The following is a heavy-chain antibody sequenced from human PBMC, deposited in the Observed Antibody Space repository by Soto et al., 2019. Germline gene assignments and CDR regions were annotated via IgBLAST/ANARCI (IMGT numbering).Heavy chain of an antibody. CDR3: AKDRVESGLGEIDY. CDR1: GFSFSNNG. J-gene: IGHJ4*02. CDR2: ISYDGSKK. V-gene: IGHV3-30*18. D-gene: IGHD3-16*01. Sequence: PGGSLRLSCAASGFSFSNNGMHWVRQAPGKGLEWVAIISYDGSKKYYADPVKGRFTISRDNSKNTLYLQMNSLRVEDTAIYYCAKDRVESGLGEIDYWGQGTLVTVSS.